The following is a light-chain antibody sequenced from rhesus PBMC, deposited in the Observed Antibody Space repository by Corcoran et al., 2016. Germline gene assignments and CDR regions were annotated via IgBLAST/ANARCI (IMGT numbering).Light chain of an antibody. CDR1: QGISSY. CDR2: DVN. Sequence: DIQMSQSPSSLSVSVGDRVTITCRASQGISSYLNWYQRKPGKAPKLLIYDVNSLAGGVPSRFSGSGSGTDFTLTISSLQPEDFATYYCQQGNSNPYSFGQGTKVEIK. V-gene: IGKV1-32*02. J-gene: IGKJ2*01. CDR3: QQGNSNPYS.